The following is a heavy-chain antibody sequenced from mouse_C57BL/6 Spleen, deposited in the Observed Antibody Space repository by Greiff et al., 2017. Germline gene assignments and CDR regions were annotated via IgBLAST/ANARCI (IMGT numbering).Heavy chain of an antibody. D-gene: IGHD2-4*01. V-gene: IGHV1-52*01. CDR1: GYTFTSYW. Sequence: VQLQQSGAELVRPGSSVKLSCKASGYTFTSYWMHWVKQRPIQGLEWIGNIDPSDSETHYNQKFKDKATLTVDKSSSTAYMQLSSLTSEDSAVYYCARRGATMIEDYAMDYWGQGTSVTVSS. CDR3: ARRGATMIEDYAMDY. J-gene: IGHJ4*01. CDR2: IDPSDSET.